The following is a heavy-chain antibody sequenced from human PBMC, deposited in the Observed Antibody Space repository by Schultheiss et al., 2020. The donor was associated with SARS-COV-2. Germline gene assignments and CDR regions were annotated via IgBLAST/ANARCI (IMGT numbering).Heavy chain of an antibody. V-gene: IGHV4-59*08. J-gene: IGHJ5*02. CDR1: GGSISSYY. CDR3: ARGGVVYGDNLVDWFDP. D-gene: IGHD4-17*01. Sequence: SETLSLTCTVSGGSISSYYWSWIRQPPGKGLEWIGYIYYSGRTNYNPSLKSRVTISVDTSKNQFSLKLSSVTAADTAVYYCARGGVVYGDNLVDWFDPWGQGTLVTVSS. CDR2: IYYSGRT.